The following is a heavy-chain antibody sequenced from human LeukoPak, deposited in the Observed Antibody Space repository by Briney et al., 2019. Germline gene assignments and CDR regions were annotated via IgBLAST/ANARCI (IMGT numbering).Heavy chain of an antibody. Sequence: SETLSLTCTVSGGSISSNDYYWDRIRQPPGMGLEYIGSIYYSGSTYYNPSLKSRVTISVDRSKNQFSLKLSSVTAADTAVYYCARSNDYYDSSGFDYWGQGTLVTVSS. D-gene: IGHD3-22*01. CDR1: GGSISSNDYY. CDR3: ARSNDYYDSSGFDY. CDR2: IYYSGST. J-gene: IGHJ4*02. V-gene: IGHV4-39*07.